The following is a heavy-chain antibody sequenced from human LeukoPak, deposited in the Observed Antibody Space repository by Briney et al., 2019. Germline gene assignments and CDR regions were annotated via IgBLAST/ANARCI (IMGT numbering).Heavy chain of an antibody. V-gene: IGHV3-30*02. CDR1: GFTFSSYG. CDR3: AKEGSSGTPDY. J-gene: IGHJ4*02. CDR2: IWYDGRNQ. D-gene: IGHD6-19*01. Sequence: PGGSLRLSCAASGFTFSSYGMHWVRQAPGKGLEWVAVIWYDGRNQYYADSVKGRFTISRDNSKNTLDLQMNSLRPEDTAVYYCAKEGSSGTPDYWGQGTLVAVSS.